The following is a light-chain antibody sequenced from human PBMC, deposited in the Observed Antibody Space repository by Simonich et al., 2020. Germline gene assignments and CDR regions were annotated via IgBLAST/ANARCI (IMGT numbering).Light chain of an antibody. Sequence: QLVLTQSPSASASLGASVKLTCTLSSGHSSYAIAWHQQQPEKGPRYLMKLNSDGSHRKGDGIPDRVSGSSSGAERYLTISSLQSEDEADYYCQTWGTGIQVFGGGTKLTVL. J-gene: IGLJ3*02. CDR2: LNSDGSH. V-gene: IGLV4-69*01. CDR1: SGHSSYA. CDR3: QTWGTGIQV.